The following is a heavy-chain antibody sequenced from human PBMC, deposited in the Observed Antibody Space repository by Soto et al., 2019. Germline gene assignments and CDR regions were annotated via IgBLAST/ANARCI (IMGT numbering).Heavy chain of an antibody. CDR2: INHSGST. D-gene: IGHD3-22*01. CDR1: GGSFSGYY. J-gene: IGHJ4*02. V-gene: IGHV4-34*01. CDR3: ARGPTLYYYDSSGSQPNYYFGY. Sequence: PSDPLSLTCAVYGGSFSGYYWSWIRQPPGKGLEWIGEINHSGSTNYKPSLKSRVTISVDTSKNQFSLKLSSVTAADTAVYYCARGPTLYYYDSSGSQPNYYFGYWGQGTLVTVCS.